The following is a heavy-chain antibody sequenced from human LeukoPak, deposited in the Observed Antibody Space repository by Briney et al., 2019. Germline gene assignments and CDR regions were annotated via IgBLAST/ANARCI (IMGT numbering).Heavy chain of an antibody. V-gene: IGHV3-30-3*01. D-gene: IGHD3-3*01. J-gene: IGHJ3*02. CDR3: AREKRTEWTTGAFDM. CDR1: GFTFSSYA. Sequence: QSGGSLRLSCAASGFTFSSYAMHWVRQAPGKGLEWVAVISYDGSNKYYADSVKGRFTIFRDNSKNTLYLQMNSLRAEDTAVYYCAREKRTEWTTGAFDMWGQGTMVIVSS. CDR2: ISYDGSNK.